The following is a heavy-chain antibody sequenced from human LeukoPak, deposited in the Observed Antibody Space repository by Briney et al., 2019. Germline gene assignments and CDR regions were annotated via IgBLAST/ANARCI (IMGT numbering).Heavy chain of an antibody. Sequence: GGSLRLSCAASGFTFSSYEMNWVRQAPGKGLEWVSYISSSGTTIYYADSVEGRFTISRDNAKSTLYLQLNSLRAEDTAVYYCARGRGVVWFDPWGQGTLVTVSS. J-gene: IGHJ5*02. CDR2: ISSSGTTI. CDR1: GFTFSSYE. V-gene: IGHV3-48*03. CDR3: ARGRGVVWFDP. D-gene: IGHD1-26*01.